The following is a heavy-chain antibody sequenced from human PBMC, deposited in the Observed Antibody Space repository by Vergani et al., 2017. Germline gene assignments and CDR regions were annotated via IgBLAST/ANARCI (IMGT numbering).Heavy chain of an antibody. J-gene: IGHJ4*02. V-gene: IGHV3-30-3*01. CDR2: ISYDGSKK. CDR1: GFTFSSYA. Sequence: QVQLVESGGGVVPPGRSLRLSCAASGFTFSSYAMHWVRPAPGKGLEGVAVISYDGSKKYYADSVKGRFTISRDNSKNTLYLQMNSLRAEDTAVYYCARVSYDSSGYYYVGYFDYWGQGTLVTVSS. D-gene: IGHD3-22*01. CDR3: ARVSYDSSGYYYVGYFDY.